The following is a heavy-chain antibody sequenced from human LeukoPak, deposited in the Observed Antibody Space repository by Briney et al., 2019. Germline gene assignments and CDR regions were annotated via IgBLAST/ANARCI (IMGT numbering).Heavy chain of an antibody. D-gene: IGHD3-3*01. CDR3: AKDRPDYDFWSGYPGY. CDR1: AFTFSNYA. CDR2: ISSSGGIT. Sequence: GGSLRLSCTGSAFTFSNYAMNWVRQAPGKGLEWVSTISSSGGITYYADSVKGRFTISRDNSKNTRYLQMNSLRAEDTAVYYCAKDRPDYDFWSGYPGYWGQGTLVTVSS. V-gene: IGHV3-23*01. J-gene: IGHJ4*02.